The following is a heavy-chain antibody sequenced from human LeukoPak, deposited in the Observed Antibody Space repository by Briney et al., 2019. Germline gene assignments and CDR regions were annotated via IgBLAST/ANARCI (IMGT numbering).Heavy chain of an antibody. V-gene: IGHV3-48*02. J-gene: IGHJ4*02. CDR3: ASNHALLFDY. CDR1: RFTFSNYI. D-gene: IGHD3-10*01. CDR2: ISSSSSTI. Sequence: PGGALRVSCVSSRFTFSNYIMNWVRQAPGRGLEWVSYISSSSSTIYYADSVKGRFTISRDNAKNSLYLQMNSLRDEDTAVYYCASNHALLFDYWGQGTLVTVPS.